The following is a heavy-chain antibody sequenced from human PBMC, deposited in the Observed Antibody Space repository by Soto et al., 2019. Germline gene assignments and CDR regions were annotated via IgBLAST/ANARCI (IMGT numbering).Heavy chain of an antibody. D-gene: IGHD3-22*01. V-gene: IGHV3-30*18. J-gene: IGHJ5*02. Sequence: PGRFLRLSVAVSELTLRRNGLHWVAKCPGKGLGGVAVILYDGSNKYYAHSVKALLPFSRDNSKNTLYLQMNSRRPEDTPVYNFAKAQNYYDRSGYYPPWGQGTLVTVSS. CDR2: ILYDGSNK. CDR3: AKAQNYYDRSGYYPP. CDR1: ELTLRRNG.